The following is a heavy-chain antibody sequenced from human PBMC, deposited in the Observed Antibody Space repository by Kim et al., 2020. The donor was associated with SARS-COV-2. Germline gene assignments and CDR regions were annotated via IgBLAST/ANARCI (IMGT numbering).Heavy chain of an antibody. CDR2: IRNKAKSYAT. V-gene: IGHV3-72*01. CDR1: GFTFSDHY. CDR3: VREMYYYDSSGFDY. J-gene: IGHJ4*02. D-gene: IGHD3-22*01. Sequence: GGSLRLSCAASGFTFSDHYMDWVRQAPGKGLEWVGRIRNKAKSYATQYAASVKGRFAISRDDSYISLFLQMNSLKTEDTAMYYCVREMYYYDSSGFDYWGQGTLVTVSS.